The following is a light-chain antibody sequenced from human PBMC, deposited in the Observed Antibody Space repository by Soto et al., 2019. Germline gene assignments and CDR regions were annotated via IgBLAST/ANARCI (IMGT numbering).Light chain of an antibody. CDR3: CSYAGSTTQTYV. CDR1: RSDVGSYNL. V-gene: IGLV2-23*02. J-gene: IGLJ1*01. Sequence: QSVLTQPASVSGSPGQSITISCTGTRSDVGSYNLVSWYQQHPGKAPKVIIYEVSERPSGVSDRFSGSKSGNTASLMISGLQAEDEADYYCCSYAGSTTQTYVFGRGTKVTVL. CDR2: EVS.